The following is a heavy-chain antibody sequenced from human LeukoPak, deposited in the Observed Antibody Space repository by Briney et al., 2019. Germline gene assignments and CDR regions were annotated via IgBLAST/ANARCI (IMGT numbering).Heavy chain of an antibody. Sequence: GGSLRLSCAASGFTFSSYAMSWVRQAPGKGLEWVSAISNSGDNTYYADSVKGRFTISRDNSKNTLYLQMNSLRAEDTAVYYCAKGVSPPDYWGQGTLVTVSS. V-gene: IGHV3-23*01. CDR3: AKGVSPPDY. CDR2: ISNSGDNT. J-gene: IGHJ4*02. CDR1: GFTFSSYA.